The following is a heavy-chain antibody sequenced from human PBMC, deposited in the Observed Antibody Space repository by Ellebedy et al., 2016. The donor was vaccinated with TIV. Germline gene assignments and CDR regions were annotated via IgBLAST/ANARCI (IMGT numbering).Heavy chain of an antibody. V-gene: IGHV3-21*01. D-gene: IGHD5-18*01. J-gene: IGHJ3*02. CDR3: ASLRGYNYGVNPSADLDI. Sequence: GGSLRFSCAASGFTFSSYSMNWVRQAPGKGLEWVSSISSSSSYIYYADSVKGRFTISRDNAKNSLYLQMNSLRAEDTAVYYCASLRGYNYGVNPSADLDIWGQGTMVTVSS. CDR2: ISSSSSYI. CDR1: GFTFSSYS.